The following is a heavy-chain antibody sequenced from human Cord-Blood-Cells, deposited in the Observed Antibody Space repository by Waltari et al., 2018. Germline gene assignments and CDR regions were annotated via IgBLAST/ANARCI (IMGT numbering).Heavy chain of an antibody. CDR1: GGSFSGYY. CDR3: ARRERYYDSSGYYFDY. D-gene: IGHD3-22*01. Sequence: QVQLQQWGAGLLKPSETLSLTCAVYGGSFSGYYWSWIRQPPGKGLEWIGEINHSGRTNYTPSLKSRVTISVDTSKNQFSLKLSSVTAADTAVYYCARRERYYDSSGYYFDYWGQGTLVTVSS. CDR2: INHSGRT. V-gene: IGHV4-34*01. J-gene: IGHJ4*02.